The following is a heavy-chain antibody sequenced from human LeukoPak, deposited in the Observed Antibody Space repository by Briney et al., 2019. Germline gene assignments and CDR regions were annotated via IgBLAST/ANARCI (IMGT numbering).Heavy chain of an antibody. V-gene: IGHV4-39*01. CDR2: IYYSGST. Sequence: PSETLSPTCTVSGGSISSSSYYWGWIRQPPGKGLEWIGSIYYSGSTYYNPSLKSRVTISVDTSKNQVYLKLSSVPAADTAVYYCARHVSLNWGENWYFDLWGRGTLVTVSS. D-gene: IGHD7-27*01. CDR1: GGSISSSSYY. J-gene: IGHJ2*01. CDR3: ARHVSLNWGENWYFDL.